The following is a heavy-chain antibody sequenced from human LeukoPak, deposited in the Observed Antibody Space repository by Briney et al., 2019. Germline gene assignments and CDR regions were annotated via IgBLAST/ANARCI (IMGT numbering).Heavy chain of an antibody. J-gene: IGHJ4*02. V-gene: IGHV1-69*04. Sequence: SVKVSCKASGGTFSSYAISWVRQAPGQGLEWMGRIIPILGIANYAQKFQGRVAITADKSTSTAYMELSSLRSEDTAVYYCARGRYCSSTSCYYAYYFDYWGQGTLVTVSS. D-gene: IGHD2-2*01. CDR1: GGTFSSYA. CDR3: ARGRYCSSTSCYYAYYFDY. CDR2: IIPILGIA.